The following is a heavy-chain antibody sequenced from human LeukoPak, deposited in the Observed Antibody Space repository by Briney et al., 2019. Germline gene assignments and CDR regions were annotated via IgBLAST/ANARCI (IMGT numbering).Heavy chain of an antibody. J-gene: IGHJ4*02. V-gene: IGHV4-59*01. CDR1: GGSISSYY. Sequence: SETLSLTCTVSGGSISSYYWSWIRQPPGKGLQWLGYIYYSGSTNYNPSLKSRVTISVDTSKNQFSLKLSSVTAADTAVYYGAREGRDSSGYYYYFDYWGQGTLVTVST. CDR2: IYYSGST. D-gene: IGHD3-22*01. CDR3: AREGRDSSGYYYYFDY.